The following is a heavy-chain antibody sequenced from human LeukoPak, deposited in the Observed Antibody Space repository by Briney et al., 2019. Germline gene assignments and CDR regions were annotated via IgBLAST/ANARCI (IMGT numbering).Heavy chain of an antibody. D-gene: IGHD1-26*01. CDR2: ISAYNGNT. CDR1: GYTFTSYG. Sequence: GASVKVSCKASGYTFTSYGISWVRQAPGQGLEWMGWISAYNGNTNYAQKLQGRVTMTTDTSTSTAYMELRSLRSDDTAVHYCARDGWELLNYYYYYYMDVWGKGTTVTVSS. V-gene: IGHV1-18*01. CDR3: ARDGWELLNYYYYYYMDV. J-gene: IGHJ6*03.